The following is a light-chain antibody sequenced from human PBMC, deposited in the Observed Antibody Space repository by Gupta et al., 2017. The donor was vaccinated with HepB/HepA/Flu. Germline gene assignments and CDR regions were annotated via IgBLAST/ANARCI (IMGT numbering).Light chain of an antibody. Sequence: EIVITPFQATLSVSPGERATLSCRASQSISNNLGWYQQKPGQFPRLLLYGAATMATCIPARFSGSGAGTEFTLPISSLQSEDFAVYYCQQYHNWPPITFGQGTRLEIK. CDR2: GAA. V-gene: IGKV3-15*01. CDR1: QSISNN. CDR3: QQYHNWPPIT. J-gene: IGKJ5*01.